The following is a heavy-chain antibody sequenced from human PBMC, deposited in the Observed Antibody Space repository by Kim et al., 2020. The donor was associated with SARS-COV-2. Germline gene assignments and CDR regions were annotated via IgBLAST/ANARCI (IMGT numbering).Heavy chain of an antibody. V-gene: IGHV3-9*01. CDR3: AKDREGTVDY. Sequence: GGSLRLSCAASGFTFDDYAMHWVRQAPGKGLEWVSGISWNRGSIGYADSVKGRFTISRDNAKNSLYLQMNSLRAEDTALYYCAKDREGTVDYWGQGTLVTVSS. D-gene: IGHD1-7*01. CDR1: GFTFDDYA. J-gene: IGHJ4*02. CDR2: ISWNRGSI.